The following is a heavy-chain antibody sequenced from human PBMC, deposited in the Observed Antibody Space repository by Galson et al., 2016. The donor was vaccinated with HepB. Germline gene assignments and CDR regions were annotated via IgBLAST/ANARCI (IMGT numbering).Heavy chain of an antibody. V-gene: IGHV3-30*04. CDR2: ISHDGIT. Sequence: SLRLSCAASGFTFSSNALHWVRQAPGKGLEWVSVISHDGITYYTAAAKGRFTVIRDNSKNTVYLQMNSLRAEDTAVYYCVTGPGPHFSSEWFIWGEEAFDIWGQGTMVTVSS. J-gene: IGHJ3*02. CDR1: GFTFSSNA. D-gene: IGHD3-3*01. CDR3: VTGPGPHFSSEWFIWGEEAFDI.